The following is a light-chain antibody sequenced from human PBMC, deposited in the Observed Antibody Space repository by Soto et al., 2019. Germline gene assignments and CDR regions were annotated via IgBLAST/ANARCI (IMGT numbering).Light chain of an antibody. CDR2: DAS. CDR3: QQYKSYTSIT. Sequence: IQMTQSPATLAASVADIVSLTCRASQNIDSWLAWYQQKPGKAPKFLMYDASTLLSGVPSRFSGSGSGTEFTLTIRRLQPDDFATYYCQQYKSYTSITFGQGTRLEIK. J-gene: IGKJ5*01. V-gene: IGKV1-5*01. CDR1: QNIDSW.